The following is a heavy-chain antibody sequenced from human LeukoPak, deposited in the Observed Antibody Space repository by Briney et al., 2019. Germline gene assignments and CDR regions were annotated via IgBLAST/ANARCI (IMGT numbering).Heavy chain of an antibody. V-gene: IGHV4-59*01. CDR1: GGSISTYY. Sequence: SETLSLTCTVSGGSISTYYWSWIRQPPGKGLEWIGYIYYTGSTNYNPSLKSRVTISVDTSKNQFSLKLSSVTAADTAVYYCARDRPGGSSLDYWGQGTLVTVSS. J-gene: IGHJ4*02. CDR3: ARDRPGGSSLDY. D-gene: IGHD6-13*01. CDR2: IYYTGST.